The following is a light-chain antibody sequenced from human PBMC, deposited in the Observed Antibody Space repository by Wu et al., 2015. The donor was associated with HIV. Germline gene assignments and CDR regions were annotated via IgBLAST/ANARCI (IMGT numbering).Light chain of an antibody. J-gene: IGKJ4*01. CDR2: GAS. CDR1: QSVRNY. Sequence: EIVMTQSPATLSVSPGERATLSCRASQSVRNYLAWYQQKPGQAPRLLIYGASSRATGIPDRFSGSGSGTDFTLTISRLEPEDFAVYYCQQYGSSPLTFGGGTKVEIK. CDR3: QQYGSSPLT. V-gene: IGKV3-20*01.